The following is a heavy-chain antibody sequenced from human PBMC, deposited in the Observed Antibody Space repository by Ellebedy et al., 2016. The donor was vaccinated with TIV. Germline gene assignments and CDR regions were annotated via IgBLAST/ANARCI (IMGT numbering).Heavy chain of an antibody. J-gene: IGHJ6*02. CDR1: GFTFSNYW. CDR3: ARGGVTNYYYYGMDV. D-gene: IGHD3-10*01. CDR2: INGDGSNT. V-gene: IGHV3-74*01. Sequence: GESLKLSCEASGFTFSNYWMHWVRQAPGKGLVWVSRINGDGSNTTYADSVKGRFTISRDNAKTTVYLQMNSLRVEDTAVYYCARGGVTNYYYYGMDVWGQGTTVTVSS.